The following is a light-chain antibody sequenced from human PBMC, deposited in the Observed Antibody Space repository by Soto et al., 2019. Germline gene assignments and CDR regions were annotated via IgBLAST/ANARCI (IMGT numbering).Light chain of an antibody. CDR1: LNVFFSRNNKSS. CDR2: WAS. Sequence: DIVMTQSPDSLAVSLGERVTLSCKSSLNVFFSRNNKSSLAWYQLKPRQPPKALIYWASIRESGVPDRFSGSGSGTDFTLTISSLQAEDVAIYYCHQYYTTPWTFGQGTRVEIK. CDR3: HQYYTTPWT. J-gene: IGKJ1*01. V-gene: IGKV4-1*01.